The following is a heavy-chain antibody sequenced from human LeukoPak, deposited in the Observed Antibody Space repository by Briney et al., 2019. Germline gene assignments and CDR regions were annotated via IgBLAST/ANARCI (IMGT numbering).Heavy chain of an antibody. CDR1: GGTFSSYA. D-gene: IGHD6-19*01. CDR3: ARDPSNTGGWYIWFDF. J-gene: IGHJ5*01. V-gene: IGHV1-18*01. Sequence: ASVKVSCKASGGTFSSYAISWVRQAPGQGLEWMGWISTYNGDTKHAQKVQGRLTLTADASTSTAYMELWGLRSDDTAVYYCARDPSNTGGWYIWFDFWGQGTLVTVSS. CDR2: ISTYNGDT.